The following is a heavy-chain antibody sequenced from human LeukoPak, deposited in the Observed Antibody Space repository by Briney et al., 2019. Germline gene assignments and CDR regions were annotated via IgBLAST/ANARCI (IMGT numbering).Heavy chain of an antibody. V-gene: IGHV3-30*03. J-gene: IGHJ5*02. CDR2: TSHDGSSK. CDR3: ARDLFDP. Sequence: GGSLRLSCAASGFTFNIYGMHWVRQAPGKGLEWVAVTSHDGSSKHYADSVKGRLTISRDNSKNTLYLQMNSLRAEDTAVYYCARDLFDPWGQGTLVTVSS. CDR1: GFTFNIYG.